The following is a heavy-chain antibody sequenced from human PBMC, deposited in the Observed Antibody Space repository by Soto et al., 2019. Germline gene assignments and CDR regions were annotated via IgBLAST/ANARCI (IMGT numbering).Heavy chain of an antibody. Sequence: PGGSLRLSCAASGFTFSSYAMSWVRQAPGKGLEWVSAISGSGGSTYYADSVKGRFTISRDNSKNTLYLQMNSLRAEDTAVYYCAKDDRVLVGATTLDYWGQGTLVTVSS. J-gene: IGHJ4*02. CDR1: GFTFSSYA. CDR3: AKDDRVLVGATTLDY. V-gene: IGHV3-23*01. CDR2: ISGSGGST. D-gene: IGHD1-26*01.